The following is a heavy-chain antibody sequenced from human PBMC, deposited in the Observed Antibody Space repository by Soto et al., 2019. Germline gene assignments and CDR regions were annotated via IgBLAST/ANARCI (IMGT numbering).Heavy chain of an antibody. CDR1: GGSISSSNW. J-gene: IGHJ5*02. CDR3: NWFDP. CDR2: IYHSGST. Sequence: SETLSLTCAVSGGSISSSNWWSWVRQPPGKGLEWIGEIYHSGSTNYNPSLKCRVTISVDKSKNQFSLKLSSVTRTTWFAGPYNWFDPWGEGTRVTVSS. V-gene: IGHV4-4*02. D-gene: IGHD3-10*01.